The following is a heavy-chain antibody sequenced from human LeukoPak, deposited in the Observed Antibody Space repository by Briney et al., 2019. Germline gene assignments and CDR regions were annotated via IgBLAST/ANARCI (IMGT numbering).Heavy chain of an antibody. J-gene: IGHJ6*02. CDR1: GGTFSSYA. CDR2: IIPIFGTA. V-gene: IGHV1-69*13. Sequence: SVKVSCKASGGTFSSYAISWVRQAPGQGLEWVGGIIPIFGTANSAQRFQGRVTITADESTSTAYMELSSLRSEDTAVYYCARVTAFPPYYYGMDVWGQGTTVTVSS. CDR3: ARVTAFPPYYYGMDV. D-gene: IGHD5-18*01.